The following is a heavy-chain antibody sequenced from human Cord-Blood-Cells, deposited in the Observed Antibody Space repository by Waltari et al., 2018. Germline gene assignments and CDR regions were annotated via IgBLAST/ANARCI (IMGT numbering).Heavy chain of an antibody. J-gene: IGHJ4*02. CDR1: GFTFSSYG. Sequence: QVQLVESGGGVVQPGGSLRLSCAASGFTFSSYGRHWVRQAPGKGLEWVAVISYDGSNKYYADSVKGRFTISRDNSKNTLYLQMNSLRAEDTAVYYCAKEGSTIPLDYWGQGTLVTVSS. V-gene: IGHV3-30*18. CDR2: ISYDGSNK. CDR3: AKEGSTIPLDY.